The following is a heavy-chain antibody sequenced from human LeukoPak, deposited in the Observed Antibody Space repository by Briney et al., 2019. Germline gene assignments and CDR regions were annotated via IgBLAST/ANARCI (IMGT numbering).Heavy chain of an antibody. D-gene: IGHD3-22*01. CDR1: GFTVGSNY. J-gene: IGHJ4*02. CDR3: ATADSSGATYFDY. Sequence: QPGGSLRLSCAASGFTVGSNYMSWVRQAPGKGLECVSITYSGGSTYYADSVKGRFTISRGNSKNTVYLQINSLRAEDTAVYYCATADSSGATYFDYWGQGTLVTVSS. CDR2: TYSGGST. V-gene: IGHV3-53*01.